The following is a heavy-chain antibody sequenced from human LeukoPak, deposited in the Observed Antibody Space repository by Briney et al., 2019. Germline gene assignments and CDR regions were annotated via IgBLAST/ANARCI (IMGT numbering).Heavy chain of an antibody. D-gene: IGHD1-26*01. CDR1: GGSLSGYY. V-gene: IGHV4-34*01. CDR3: ARGLKVGATTRHWFDP. CDR2: INHSGST. J-gene: IGHJ5*02. Sequence: PSETLSLTCAVYGGSLSGYYWSWIRQPPGKGLEWIGEINHSGSTNYNPSLKSRVTISVDTSKNQFSLKLSSVTAADTAVYYCARGLKVGATTRHWFDPWGQGTLVTVSS.